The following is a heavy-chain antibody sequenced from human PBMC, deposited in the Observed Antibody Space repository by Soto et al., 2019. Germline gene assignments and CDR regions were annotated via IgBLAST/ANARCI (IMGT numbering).Heavy chain of an antibody. D-gene: IGHD2-2*01. Sequence: PGESLKISCKGSGYSFTSYWISWVRQMPGKGLEWMGRIDPSDSYTNYSPSFQGHVTISADKSISTAYLQWSSLKASDTAMYYCARWIVVVPAAIHYYGMDVWGQGTTVTVSS. J-gene: IGHJ6*02. CDR1: GYSFTSYW. CDR2: IDPSDSYT. CDR3: ARWIVVVPAAIHYYGMDV. V-gene: IGHV5-10-1*01.